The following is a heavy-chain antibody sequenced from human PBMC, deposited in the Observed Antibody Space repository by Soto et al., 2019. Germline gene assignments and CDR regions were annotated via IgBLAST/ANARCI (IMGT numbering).Heavy chain of an antibody. J-gene: IGHJ6*02. Sequence: GGSLRLSCAASGFTFSSYSMNWVRQAPGKGPEWVSYIGFKNNIYYADSAKGRFTISRDNARNSLYMQMNRLRDEDTFFFYCARDAGDSGYGMDVWGQGTTVTVS. CDR3: ARDAGDSGYGMDV. D-gene: IGHD3-10*01. V-gene: IGHV3-48*02. CDR1: GFTFSSYS. CDR2: IGFKNNI.